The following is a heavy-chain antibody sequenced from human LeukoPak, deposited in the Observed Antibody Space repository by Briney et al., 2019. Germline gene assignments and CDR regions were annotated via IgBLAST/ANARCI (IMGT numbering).Heavy chain of an antibody. CDR1: GFTFSSYA. Sequence: GGSLGLSCAASGFTFSSYAMSWVRQAPGKGLEWVSAISGSGGSTYYADSVKGRFTISRDNSKNTLYLQMNSLRAEDTAVYYCAAKGDSSSSFDYWGQGTLVTVSS. J-gene: IGHJ4*02. CDR3: AAKGDSSSSFDY. D-gene: IGHD6-6*01. V-gene: IGHV3-23*01. CDR2: ISGSGGST.